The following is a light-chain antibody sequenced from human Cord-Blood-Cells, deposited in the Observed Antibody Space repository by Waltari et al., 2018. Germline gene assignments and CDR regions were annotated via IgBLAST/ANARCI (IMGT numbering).Light chain of an antibody. CDR2: DTS. Sequence: EIVLTPSPGTLSLYPGASATLSCRAIQSITNNYLAWYHHRPGQTPQLLIYDTSTRASGVPDRFSGSGSGTDFTLTISRLEAEDFAVYYCKQYVASPPTFGPGTTVDIE. CDR3: KQYVASPPT. J-gene: IGKJ3*01. V-gene: IGKV3-20*01. CDR1: QSITNNY.